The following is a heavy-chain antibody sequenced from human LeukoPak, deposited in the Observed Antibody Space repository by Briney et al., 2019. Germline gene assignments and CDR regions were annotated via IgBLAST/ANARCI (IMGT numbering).Heavy chain of an antibody. D-gene: IGHD6-19*01. J-gene: IGHJ2*01. V-gene: IGHV3-9*01. CDR3: AKPGYSSGWYTRYWYFDL. CDR1: EFTFDDYA. Sequence: PGRSLRLSCAASEFTFDDYAMHWVRQAPGKGLEWVSGISWNSGSIGYADSVKGRFTISRDNSKNSLYLQMNSLRTEDTALYYCAKPGYSSGWYTRYWYFDLWGRGTLVTVSS. CDR2: ISWNSGSI.